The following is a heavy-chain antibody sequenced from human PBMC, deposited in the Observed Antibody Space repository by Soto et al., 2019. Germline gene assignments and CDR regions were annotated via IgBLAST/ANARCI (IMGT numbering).Heavy chain of an antibody. CDR1: GGSISSSSYY. J-gene: IGHJ6*02. Sequence: SETLSLTCTVSGGSISSSSYYWGWIRQPPGKGLEWIGSIYYSGSTYYNPSLTSRVTISVDTSKNQFSLKLSSVTAADTAVYYCARSLYYYYYGMDVWGQGTTVTVSS. V-gene: IGHV4-39*01. CDR2: IYYSGST. CDR3: ARSLYYYYYGMDV.